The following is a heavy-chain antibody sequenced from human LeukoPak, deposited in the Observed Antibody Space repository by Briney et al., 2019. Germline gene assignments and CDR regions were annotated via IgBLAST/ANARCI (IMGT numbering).Heavy chain of an antibody. D-gene: IGHD6-19*01. J-gene: IGHJ4*02. V-gene: IGHV3-23*01. CDR2: FSGCGGRT. CDR3: AKNRGVAGTFPDDC. Sequence: GGTLRISCAASGFTFSSYGMSWVRQAPGKGLEWGLAFSGCGGRTFYADSVQGRFTISRDNYKNTLNLQMNSLRAEDTAVYYCAKNRGVAGTFPDDCWGQGTLSTVSS. CDR1: GFTFSSYG.